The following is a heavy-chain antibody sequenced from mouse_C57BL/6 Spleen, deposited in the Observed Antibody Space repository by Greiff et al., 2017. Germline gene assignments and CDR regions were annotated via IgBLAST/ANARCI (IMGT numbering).Heavy chain of an antibody. CDR2: ILPGSGST. CDR1: GYTFTGYW. D-gene: IGHD1-1*01. V-gene: IGHV1-9*01. Sequence: QVQLQQSGAELMKPGASVKLSCKATGYTFTGYWIEWVQQRPGHGLEWIGEILPGSGSTNYTEKFKGKATFTADTSSNTAYMQLSSLTTEDSAIYYCAKRVLRSDAMDYWGQGTSVTVSS. CDR3: AKRVLRSDAMDY. J-gene: IGHJ4*01.